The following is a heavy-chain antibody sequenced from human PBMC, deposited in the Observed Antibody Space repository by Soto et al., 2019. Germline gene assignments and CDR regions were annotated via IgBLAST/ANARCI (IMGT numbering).Heavy chain of an antibody. D-gene: IGHD2-15*01. CDR3: ARDHCSGGSCYFFDY. CDR2: ISDSGST. CDR1: GFTFSTYA. V-gene: IGHV3-23*01. Sequence: SGGSLRLSCTASGFTFSTYAMSWVRQAPGKGLEWVSTISDSGSTYYAGSVKGRFTISRDNSKNTLYLQMNSLRAEDTAVYYCARDHCSGGSCYFFDYWGQGTLVTVSS. J-gene: IGHJ4*02.